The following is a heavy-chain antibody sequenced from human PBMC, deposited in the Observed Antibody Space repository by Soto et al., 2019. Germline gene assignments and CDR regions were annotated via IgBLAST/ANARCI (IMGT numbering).Heavy chain of an antibody. CDR1: GFTFSKYW. CDR3: AIQDCTNDVCLEAAVTVGGVLEY. CDR2: ISGDGTTT. V-gene: IGHV3-74*01. D-gene: IGHD2-8*01. Sequence: EVQLVESGGGLVQPGKALRLSCAASGFTFSKYWMHWVRQAPGKGPVWVSYISGDGTTTDYADSVKGRFTISRDNAKNTLYLQMDSLRVEETAVYYCAIQDCTNDVCLEAAVTVGGVLEYWGQGAQVTVTS. J-gene: IGHJ4*02.